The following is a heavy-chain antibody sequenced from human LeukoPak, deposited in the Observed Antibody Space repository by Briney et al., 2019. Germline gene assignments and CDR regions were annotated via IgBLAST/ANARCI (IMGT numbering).Heavy chain of an antibody. D-gene: IGHD3-22*01. CDR2: VIPILGIS. V-gene: IGHV1-69*04. CDR1: GGTFSSYG. Sequence: SVKVSCKASGGTFSSYGITWVRQAPGQGLEWMGRVIPILGISNYAQMFQDRVTITADRSTSTASMELSSLTSEDTAVYFCARTNYYDSSGSQGPGTFYYGLDVWGQGTTVTVSS. CDR3: ARTNYYDSSGSQGPGTFYYGLDV. J-gene: IGHJ6*02.